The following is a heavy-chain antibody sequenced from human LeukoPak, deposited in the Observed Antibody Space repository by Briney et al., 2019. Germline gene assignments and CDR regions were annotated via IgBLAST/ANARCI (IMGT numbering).Heavy chain of an antibody. Sequence: GGSLRLSCAASGFTFSSYWMSWVRQAPGKGLEWVSYISSSGSTLYYADSVKGRFTISRDNAKNSLYLQMNSLRAEDTAVYYCAKTKGWDYYDSSGYLDYWGQGTLVTVSS. D-gene: IGHD3-22*01. J-gene: IGHJ4*02. CDR1: GFTFSSYW. CDR2: ISSSGSTL. V-gene: IGHV3-48*04. CDR3: AKTKGWDYYDSSGYLDY.